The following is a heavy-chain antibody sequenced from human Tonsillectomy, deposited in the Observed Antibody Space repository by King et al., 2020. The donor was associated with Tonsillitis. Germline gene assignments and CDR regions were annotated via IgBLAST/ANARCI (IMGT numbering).Heavy chain of an antibody. CDR1: GGSISGYY. V-gene: IGHV4-4*07. J-gene: IGHJ4*02. CDR3: AGDAWVGGTEGGFDF. Sequence: QLQESGPGLMKPSETLSLTCTVSGGSISGYYWSWIRQPAGKGLEWIGRIYTSGSTNYNPSLKSRVTMSVDTSKNQFSLKLSSVTAADTAVYYCAGDAWVGGTEGGFDFWGQGTLVTVSS. CDR2: IYTSGST. D-gene: IGHD1-26*01.